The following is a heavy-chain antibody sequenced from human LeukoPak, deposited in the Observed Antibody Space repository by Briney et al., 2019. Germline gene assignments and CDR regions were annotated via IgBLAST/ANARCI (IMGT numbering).Heavy chain of an antibody. CDR2: IIPILGIA. Sequence: SVKVSCKASGGTFSSYAISWVRQAPGQGLEWMGRIIPILGIANYAQKFQGRVTITADKSTSTAYMELSSLRSEDTAVYYCARGSSTSPYGMDVWGQGTTVTVPS. V-gene: IGHV1-69*04. D-gene: IGHD2-2*01. J-gene: IGHJ6*02. CDR1: GGTFSSYA. CDR3: ARGSSTSPYGMDV.